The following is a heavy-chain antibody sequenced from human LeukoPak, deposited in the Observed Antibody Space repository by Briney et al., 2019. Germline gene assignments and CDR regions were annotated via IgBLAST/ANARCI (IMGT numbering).Heavy chain of an antibody. CDR1: GLTFSSYA. V-gene: IGHV3-23*01. D-gene: IGHD2-2*01. CDR3: AKDRGEVPARGWFDP. Sequence: GGSLRLSCAASGLTFSSYAMSWVRQAPGKGLEWVSVISGSGAGTYYADSVKGRFTISRDNSKNTLYLQMNSLRAEDTAVYYCAKDRGEVPARGWFDPWGQGTLVTVSS. J-gene: IGHJ5*02. CDR2: ISGSGAGT.